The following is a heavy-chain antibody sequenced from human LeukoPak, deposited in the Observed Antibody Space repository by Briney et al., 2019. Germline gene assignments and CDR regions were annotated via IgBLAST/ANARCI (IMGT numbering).Heavy chain of an antibody. Sequence: SETLSLTCTVSGGSISSYYWSWIRQPAGKGLEWIGRIYTSGSTNYNPSLKSRVTMSVDASKNQFSLKLSSVTAADTAVYYCAKWTREWLRFWPPPRLDYWGQGTLVTVSS. V-gene: IGHV4-4*07. CDR1: GGSISSYY. J-gene: IGHJ4*02. CDR2: IYTSGST. D-gene: IGHD5-12*01. CDR3: AKWTREWLRFWPPPRLDY.